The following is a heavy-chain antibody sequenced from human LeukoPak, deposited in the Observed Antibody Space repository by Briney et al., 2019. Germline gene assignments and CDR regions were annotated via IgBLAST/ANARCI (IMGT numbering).Heavy chain of an antibody. CDR3: ARAYSDSLLFYYGMDV. CDR1: GYTFTSYD. V-gene: IGHV1-8*01. CDR2: VNPNSGNT. Sequence: ASVKVSCKASGYTFTSYDINWVRQATGQGLEGMGWVNPNSGNTGYAQKFQGRVTMTRNTSISTAYMELSSLRSEDTAVYYCARAYSDSLLFYYGMDVWGQGTTVTVSS. D-gene: IGHD4-17*01. J-gene: IGHJ6*02.